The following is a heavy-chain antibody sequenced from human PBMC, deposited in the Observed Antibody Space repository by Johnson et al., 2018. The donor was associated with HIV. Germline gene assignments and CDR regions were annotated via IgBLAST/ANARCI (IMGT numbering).Heavy chain of an antibody. CDR2: IYSGGNT. D-gene: IGHD2-21*01. CDR1: GFIFDDYG. J-gene: IGHJ3*02. CDR3: ARVPEGDDDAFDI. V-gene: IGHV3-20*04. Sequence: EKLVESGGGVVRPGGSLRLSCAASGFIFDDYGMSWVRQAPGKGLEWVSVIYSGGNTYYADSVKGRFTISRDNSKNSLYLQMNSLRAEDTAVYYCARVPEGDDDAFDIWGQGTMVTVSS.